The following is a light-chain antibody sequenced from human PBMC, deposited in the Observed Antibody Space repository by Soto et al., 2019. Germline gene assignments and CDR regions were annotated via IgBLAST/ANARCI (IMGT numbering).Light chain of an antibody. V-gene: IGLV2-14*01. Sequence: QSVLTQPASVSGSPGQSITISCTGTASDDGNYNYVSWYQQYPGKAPKLIIYAVSNRPSGVSTRFSASKSGNTASLTISGLQAEDEADYYCSSYRASSTLWVFGGGTKVTVL. CDR2: AVS. J-gene: IGLJ3*02. CDR3: SSYRASSTLWV. CDR1: ASDDGNYNY.